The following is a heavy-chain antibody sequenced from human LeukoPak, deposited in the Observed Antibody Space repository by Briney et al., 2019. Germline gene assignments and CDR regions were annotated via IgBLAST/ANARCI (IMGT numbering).Heavy chain of an antibody. CDR1: EFTFSSYG. CDR2: ISYDGSNK. J-gene: IGHJ4*02. Sequence: PGRSLRLSCAASEFTFSSYGMQWVRQAPGKGLDWVAVISYDGSNKYYADSVKGQFTISRDNAKNTLYLQMSSLRVEDTAVYYCAKSGERRRPYYFDYWGQGTLVTVSS. D-gene: IGHD3-10*01. CDR3: AKSGERRRPYYFDY. V-gene: IGHV3-30*18.